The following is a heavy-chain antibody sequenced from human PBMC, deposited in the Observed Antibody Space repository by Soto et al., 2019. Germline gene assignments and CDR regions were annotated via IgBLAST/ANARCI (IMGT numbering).Heavy chain of an antibody. CDR1: GFPFSGSA. D-gene: IGHD3-3*01. J-gene: IGHJ6*03. Sequence: EVQLVESGGGLVQPGGSLKLSCAASGFPFSGSAMHWVRQASGKGLEWVGRIRGKGNNSATVYGASLKGRFTISRDDAKNTAYLQMNSLNTEDSAVYYCSRQASDFWSGKPQYYMDVWGKGTTVTVSS. CDR2: IRGKGNNSAT. V-gene: IGHV3-73*01. CDR3: SRQASDFWSGKPQYYMDV.